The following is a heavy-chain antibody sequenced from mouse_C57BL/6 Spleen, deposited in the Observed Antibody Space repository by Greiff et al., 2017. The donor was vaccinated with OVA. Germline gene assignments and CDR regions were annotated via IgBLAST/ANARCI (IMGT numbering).Heavy chain of an antibody. Sequence: EVNLVESGGGLVKPGGSLKLSCAASGFTFSDYGMHWVRQAPEKGLEWVAYISSGSSTIYYADTVKGRFTISRDNAKNTLFLQMTSLRSEDTAMYYCARLGPGAMDYWGQGTSVTVSS. D-gene: IGHD4-1*01. J-gene: IGHJ4*01. CDR1: GFTFSDYG. CDR2: ISSGSSTI. CDR3: ARLGPGAMDY. V-gene: IGHV5-17*01.